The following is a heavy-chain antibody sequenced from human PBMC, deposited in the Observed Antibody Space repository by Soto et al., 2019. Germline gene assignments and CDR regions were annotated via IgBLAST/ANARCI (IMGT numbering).Heavy chain of an antibody. V-gene: IGHV3-23*01. CDR2: ISGSGGST. CDR1: GFNFNAYA. CDR3: AKDTRELRFLEWADDAFDI. Sequence: GGSLRLSCAASGFNFNAYAMNWVRQAPGKGLQWVSAISGSGGSTYYADSVKGRFTISRDNSKNTLYLQMNSLRAEDTAVYYCAKDTRELRFLEWADDAFDIWGQGTMVTVSS. J-gene: IGHJ3*02. D-gene: IGHD3-3*01.